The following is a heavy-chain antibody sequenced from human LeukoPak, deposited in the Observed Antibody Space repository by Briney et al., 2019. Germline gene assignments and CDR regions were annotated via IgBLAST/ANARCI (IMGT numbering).Heavy chain of an antibody. Sequence: GGSLRLSCAASGFTFSSYWMTWVRQAPGKGLEWVANIKHDGNAKFYVDSVKGRFTISRDNAKNSLYLQMNSLRAEDTAMYYCARVNPDYGDNHFDYWGQGSLVTVSS. D-gene: IGHD4-17*01. CDR3: ARVNPDYGDNHFDY. CDR1: GFTFSSYW. V-gene: IGHV3-7*01. J-gene: IGHJ4*02. CDR2: IKHDGNAK.